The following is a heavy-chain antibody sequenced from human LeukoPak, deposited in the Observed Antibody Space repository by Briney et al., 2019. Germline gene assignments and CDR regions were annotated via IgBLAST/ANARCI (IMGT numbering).Heavy chain of an antibody. J-gene: IGHJ6*03. CDR1: GFTFDDYG. CDR3: ARHRVTTYYYYMDV. CDR2: INWNGGST. V-gene: IGHV3-20*01. Sequence: GSLRLSCAASGFTFDDYGMSWVRQAPGKGLEWVSGINWNGGSTGYADSVKGRFTISRDNAKNSLYLQMNSLRAEDTALYHCARHRVTTYYYYMDVWGKGTTVTVSS. D-gene: IGHD4-11*01.